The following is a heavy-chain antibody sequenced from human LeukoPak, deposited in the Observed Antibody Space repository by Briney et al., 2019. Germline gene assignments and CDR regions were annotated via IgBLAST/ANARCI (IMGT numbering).Heavy chain of an antibody. CDR2: ISGSGGST. CDR3: AREGDCSSTSCYIDY. J-gene: IGHJ4*02. CDR1: GFTFSSYA. D-gene: IGHD2-2*02. Sequence: GGSLRLSCAASGFTFSSYAMSWVRQAPGKGLEWVSAISGSGGSTYYADSVKGRFTISRDNSKNTLYLQMNSLRAEDTAVYYCAREGDCSSTSCYIDYWGQGTLVTVSS. V-gene: IGHV3-23*01.